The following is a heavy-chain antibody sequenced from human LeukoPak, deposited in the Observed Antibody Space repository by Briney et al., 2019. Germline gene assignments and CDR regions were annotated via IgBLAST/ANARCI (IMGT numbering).Heavy chain of an antibody. V-gene: IGHV3-30*19. D-gene: IGHD3-9*01. CDR2: ISYDGSNK. Sequence: GGSLRLSFAAAGFIFSTYGMHWVRKAPGKALEWVAVISYDGSNKYYAGCVKGRFTISRDNSKNTLYLKMNSLRAEATAVYYCARTTKECDILTGYYFDYWGQGTLVTVSS. J-gene: IGHJ4*02. CDR1: GFIFSTYG. CDR3: ARTTKECDILTGYYFDY.